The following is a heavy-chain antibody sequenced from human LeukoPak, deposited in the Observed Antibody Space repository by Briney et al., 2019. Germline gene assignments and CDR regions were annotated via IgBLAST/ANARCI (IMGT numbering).Heavy chain of an antibody. CDR2: ISADGANT. CDR3: VYYDSSGYYYGRLRY. D-gene: IGHD3-22*01. Sequence: GGSLRLSCAASGFTFSSYSMNWVRQAPGKRLEWVSGISADGANTLYADSVKGRFTISRDNSKNTLYLHMRSLRAEDAAMYFCVYYDSSGYYYGRLRYWGQGTPVTVSS. CDR1: GFTFSSYS. V-gene: IGHV3-23*01. J-gene: IGHJ4*02.